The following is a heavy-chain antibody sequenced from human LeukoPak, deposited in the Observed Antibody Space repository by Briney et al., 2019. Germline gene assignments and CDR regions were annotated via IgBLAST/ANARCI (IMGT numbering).Heavy chain of an antibody. J-gene: IGHJ6*03. CDR2: IFPSGST. Sequence: SETLSLTCSVSGGSISSGNYYWIWIRLPAGKGLEWVGRIFPSGSTNYNPSLKSRVSMSVETSRNQFSLRLSSVTAADSAVYYCARAKSVPTPTGRYHFYFYMDVWGKGTTVTVSS. V-gene: IGHV4-61*02. CDR3: ARAKSVPTPTGRYHFYFYMDV. CDR1: GGSISSGNYY. D-gene: IGHD1-1*01.